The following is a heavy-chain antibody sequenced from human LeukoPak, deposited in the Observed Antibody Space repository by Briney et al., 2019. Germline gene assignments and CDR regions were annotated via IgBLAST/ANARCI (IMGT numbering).Heavy chain of an antibody. CDR3: AKEPTSRGSGRGYFDL. D-gene: IGHD6-19*01. CDR1: GFTFTSYA. V-gene: IGHV3-23*01. CDR2: ISPSGGST. J-gene: IGHJ2*01. Sequence: PGGSLRLSCAASGFTFTSYAMSWVRQAPGKGLEWVSAISPSGGSTYYPDSVKGRFTISRDNSKNTLYLQVNSLRAEDTAVYLCAKEPTSRGSGRGYFDLWGRGTLVTVPS.